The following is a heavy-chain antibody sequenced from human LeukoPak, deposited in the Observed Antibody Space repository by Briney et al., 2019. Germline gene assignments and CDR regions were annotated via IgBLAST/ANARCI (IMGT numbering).Heavy chain of an antibody. CDR3: ARISSSGGSWYVYHYYYYMDV. V-gene: IGHV4-39*07. Sequence: SETLSLTCTVSGGSISSSSYYWGWIRPPPGKGLEWIGSIYYSGSTYYNPSLKSRVTISVDTSKNQFSLKLSSVTAADTAVYYCARISSSGGSWYVYHYYYYMDVWGKGTTVTVSS. CDR1: GGSISSSSYY. D-gene: IGHD6-13*01. J-gene: IGHJ6*03. CDR2: IYYSGST.